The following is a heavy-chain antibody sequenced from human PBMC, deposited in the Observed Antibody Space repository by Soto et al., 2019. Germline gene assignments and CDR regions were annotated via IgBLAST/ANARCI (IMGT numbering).Heavy chain of an antibody. CDR1: GGTFSSYA. CDR3: AREGGSGAKFNY. J-gene: IGHJ4*02. CDR2: IIPIFGTA. Sequence: QVQLVQSGAEVKKPGSSVKVSCKASGGTFSSYAISWVRQAPGQGLEWMGGIIPIFGTANYAQKFQGRVTISADESTSTAYMERSRLRSEDTAVYYCAREGGSGAKFNYWGQGTLVTVSS. V-gene: IGHV1-69*01. D-gene: IGHD1-26*01.